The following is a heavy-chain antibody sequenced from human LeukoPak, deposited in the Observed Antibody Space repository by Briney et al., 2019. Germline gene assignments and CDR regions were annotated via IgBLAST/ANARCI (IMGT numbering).Heavy chain of an antibody. J-gene: IGHJ4*02. Sequence: SETLSLTCTVSGGSISSSSYYWGWIRQPPGKGLEWIGSIYYSGSTYYNPSLKSRVTISVDTSKNQFSLKLTSVTAADTAVYFCARSGFLDWGQGTLVTVSS. D-gene: IGHD6-25*01. CDR2: IYYSGST. CDR1: GGSISSSSYY. CDR3: ARSGFLD. V-gene: IGHV4-39*01.